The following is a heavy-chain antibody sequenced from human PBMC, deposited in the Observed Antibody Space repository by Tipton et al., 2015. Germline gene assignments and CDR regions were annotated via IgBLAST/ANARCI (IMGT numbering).Heavy chain of an antibody. CDR1: GGSISSNDYY. CDR2: IYFGGST. J-gene: IGHJ6*02. Sequence: LRLSCTVSGGSISSNDYYWGWIRQPPGKGLEWIGNIYFGGSTYYNPSLKSRVTISVDTSRNQFSLKLSSVTAADTAVYYCARGRYYDTSGYYYYYYYVMDVWGQGTTVTVSS. D-gene: IGHD3-22*01. V-gene: IGHV4-39*07. CDR3: ARGRYYDTSGYYYYYYYVMDV.